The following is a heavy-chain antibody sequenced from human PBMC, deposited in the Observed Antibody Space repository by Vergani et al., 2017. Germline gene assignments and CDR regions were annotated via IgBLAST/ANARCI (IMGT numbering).Heavy chain of an antibody. V-gene: IGHV4-39*01. J-gene: IGHJ5*02. CDR1: GASIRSSNYY. Sequence: QLQLQESGPGLVKPSATLFLTCSVSGASIRSSNYYWGWIRQPPGKGLEWIASIYYSGSTYYNPSLKSRVTISVDTSKNQFSLKLCSVTAADTAVYFCARHSXVEWLVKLGWIDPWGQGILVTVSS. CDR2: IYYSGST. D-gene: IGHD6-19*01. CDR3: ARHSXVEWLVKLGWIDP.